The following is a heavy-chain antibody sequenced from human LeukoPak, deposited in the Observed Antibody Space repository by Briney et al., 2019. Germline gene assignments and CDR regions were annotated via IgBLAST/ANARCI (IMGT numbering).Heavy chain of an antibody. Sequence: GGSLRLSCAASGYSFRSYGMSWVRQAPGKGLEWVSGISGSGGGTYYADSVKGRFTISRDNSKNTLYLQMNSLRGEDTALYYCAKTLSGRVSENWFDPWGQGTLVTVSS. V-gene: IGHV3-23*01. CDR1: GYSFRSYG. D-gene: IGHD5/OR15-5a*01. CDR3: AKTLSGRVSENWFDP. J-gene: IGHJ5*02. CDR2: ISGSGGGT.